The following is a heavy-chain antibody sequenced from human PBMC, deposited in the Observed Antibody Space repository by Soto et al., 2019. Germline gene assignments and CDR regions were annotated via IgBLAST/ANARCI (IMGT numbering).Heavy chain of an antibody. CDR3: ARVYCGGDCYDAFDI. Sequence: GGSLRLSCAASGFTFSSYAMHWVRQAPGKGLEWVAVISYDGSNKYYADSGKGRFTMSRDKSKNTLYLQINSLRAEDTSVYYCARVYCGGDCYDAFDIWGQGTMVTVSS. J-gene: IGHJ3*02. D-gene: IGHD2-21*02. CDR2: ISYDGSNK. CDR1: GFTFSSYA. V-gene: IGHV3-30-3*01.